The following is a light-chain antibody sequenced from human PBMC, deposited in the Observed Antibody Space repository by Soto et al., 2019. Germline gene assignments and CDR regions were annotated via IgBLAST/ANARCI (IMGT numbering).Light chain of an antibody. CDR2: KAS. Sequence: DIQMTQSPSTLSASVGDRVTITCRASQSINSWLAWYQQKPGKAPKLLIYKASSLESGVPSRFSGRGSGAEFTLTISSLQPDDFATYYCQQYNSYSWTFGQGTKVEIK. J-gene: IGKJ1*01. CDR1: QSINSW. CDR3: QQYNSYSWT. V-gene: IGKV1-5*03.